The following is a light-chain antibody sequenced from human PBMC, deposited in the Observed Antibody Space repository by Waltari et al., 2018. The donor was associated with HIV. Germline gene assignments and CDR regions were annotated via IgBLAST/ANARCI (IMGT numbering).Light chain of an antibody. Sequence: QSALTQPRSVSRSPRQSVTLSCTGTSRDGGCSNSVPWYLQHPGKVPKLIIYEVIKRPSGVHDRFSGSKSGNTASLTISGLQTEDEADYFCCSYAGTYTYVLFGGGTKLTVL. CDR3: CSYAGTYTYVL. J-gene: IGLJ3*02. CDR1: SRDGGCSNS. CDR2: EVI. V-gene: IGLV2-11*01.